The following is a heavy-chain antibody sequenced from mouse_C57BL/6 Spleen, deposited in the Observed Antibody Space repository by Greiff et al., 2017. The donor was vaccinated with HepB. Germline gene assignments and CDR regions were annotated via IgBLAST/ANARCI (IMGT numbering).Heavy chain of an antibody. CDR2: INPSSGYT. V-gene: IGHV1-7*01. J-gene: IGHJ1*03. D-gene: IGHD1-1*01. Sequence: QVHVKQSGAELAKPGASVKLSCKASGYTFTSYWMHWVKQRPGQGLEWIGYINPSSGYTKYNQKFKDKATLTADKSSSTAYMQLSSLTYEDSAVYYCARSITTVAYFDVWGTGTTVTVSS. CDR1: GYTFTSYW. CDR3: ARSITTVAYFDV.